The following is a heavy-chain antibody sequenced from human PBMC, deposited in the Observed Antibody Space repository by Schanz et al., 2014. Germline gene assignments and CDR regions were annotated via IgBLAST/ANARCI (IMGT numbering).Heavy chain of an antibody. V-gene: IGHV3-33*08. CDR1: GFTLSSYG. D-gene: IGHD2-15*01. J-gene: IGHJ4*02. CDR2: INSDGTKR. Sequence: QVRLVESGGGVDQPGRSLRLSCAASGFTLSSYGMHWVRQAPGKGLEWVAFINSDGTKRFYADSVKSRFTISRDNSRNTLYLQMNSLRAEDTAVYYCARLDPYCRSGTCSRAFDFWGQGTLVTVSS. CDR3: ARLDPYCRSGTCSRAFDF.